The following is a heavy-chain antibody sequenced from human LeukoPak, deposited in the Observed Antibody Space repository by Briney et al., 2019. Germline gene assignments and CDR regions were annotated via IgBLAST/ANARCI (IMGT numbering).Heavy chain of an antibody. V-gene: IGHV3-74*01. CDR3: ARDQIYCTGGYCYFDC. CDR1: GFTFSSYW. D-gene: IGHD2-8*02. CDR2: IKSDGSST. J-gene: IGHJ4*02. Sequence: GGSLRLSCAASGFTFSSYWMHWVRQAPGKGLVWVSRIKSDGSSTSYVDSVKGRFTISSDNAKNRLYLQMNGVRAEDSAVYYCARDQIYCTGGYCYFDCWGRGTLVTVSS.